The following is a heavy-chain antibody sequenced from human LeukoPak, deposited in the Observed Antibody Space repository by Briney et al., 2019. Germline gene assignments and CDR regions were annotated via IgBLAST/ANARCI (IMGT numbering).Heavy chain of an antibody. J-gene: IGHJ5*02. CDR1: GYTFTSYD. D-gene: IGHD1-7*01. V-gene: IGHV1-8*01. CDR3: ARSRYNWNYRGKVNWFDP. Sequence: ASVKVSRKASGYTFTSYDINWVRQATGQGLEWMGWMNPNSGNTGYAQKFQGRVTMTRNTSISTAYMELSSLRSEDTAVYYCARSRYNWNYRGKVNWFDPWGQGTLVTVSS. CDR2: MNPNSGNT.